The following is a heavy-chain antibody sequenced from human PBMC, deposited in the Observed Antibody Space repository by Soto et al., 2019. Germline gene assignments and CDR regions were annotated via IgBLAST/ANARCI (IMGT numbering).Heavy chain of an antibody. J-gene: IGHJ4*02. CDR3: ARERGGGYFDY. Sequence: QVQLVQSGAEVKKPGASVKVSCKASGYTFTSYDINWVRQATGQGLEWMGWMNPNSDNTGYAQKFQGRLTMTRNTSISTAYRGLGRLRSEDRAVYYCARERGGGYFDYWGQGILVTVSS. D-gene: IGHD3-16*01. CDR1: GYTFTSYD. V-gene: IGHV1-8*01. CDR2: MNPNSDNT.